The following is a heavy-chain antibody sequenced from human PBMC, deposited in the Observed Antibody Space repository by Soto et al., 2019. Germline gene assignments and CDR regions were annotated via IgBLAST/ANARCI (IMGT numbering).Heavy chain of an antibody. J-gene: IGHJ4*02. CDR2: IYYSGST. Sequence: PSETLSLTCTVSGGSISSYYWSWIRQPPGEGLEWIGYIYYSGSTNYNPSLKSRVTISVDTSKNQFSLKLSSVTAADTAVYYCARETDYALDYWGQGTLVTVSS. CDR1: GGSISSYY. CDR3: ARETDYALDY. V-gene: IGHV4-59*01. D-gene: IGHD4-17*01.